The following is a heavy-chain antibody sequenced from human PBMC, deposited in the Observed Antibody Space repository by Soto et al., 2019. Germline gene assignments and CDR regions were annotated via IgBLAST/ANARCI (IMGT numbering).Heavy chain of an antibody. D-gene: IGHD3-3*01. V-gene: IGHV1-2*02. CDR1: GYPVTAYY. J-gene: IGHJ3*02. Sequence: QLHLVQSGAVVKKPGASVTVSCSASGYPVTAYYMHWVRQAPGRGLEWMGGINPATGAAKYTQAFQGRVNMTRDTSRSTVFMELGGLISEGTAVFYCARGGGVGVAGSAAFDMWGQGTLVTVSS. CDR2: INPATGAA. CDR3: ARGGGVGVAGSAAFDM.